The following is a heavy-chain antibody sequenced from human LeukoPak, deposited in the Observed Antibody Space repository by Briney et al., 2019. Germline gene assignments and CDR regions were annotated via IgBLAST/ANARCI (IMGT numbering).Heavy chain of an antibody. CDR3: AKRGDCSGTCTYDY. Sequence: HTGGSLRLSCAASGFALSNYAIHWVRQAPGKGLEWVSIVGGSGVKTYYADSVKGRFTISRDNSKNTVYLQMNSLRAEDTAVYYCAKRGDCSGTCTYDYWGQGTLVTVSS. CDR1: GFALSNYA. D-gene: IGHD2-2*01. J-gene: IGHJ4*02. V-gene: IGHV3-23*01. CDR2: VGGSGVKT.